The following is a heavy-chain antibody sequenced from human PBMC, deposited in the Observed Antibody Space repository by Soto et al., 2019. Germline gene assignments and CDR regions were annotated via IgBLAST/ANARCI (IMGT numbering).Heavy chain of an antibody. J-gene: IGHJ6*04. CDR1: GFTFSSHT. V-gene: IGHV3-21*01. CDR3: PRVAEDYGEYGPLDV. CDR2: VSTSSSYI. D-gene: IGHD4-17*01. Sequence: VQLVESGGGLVKPGGSLRLSCAASGFTFSSHTMNWVRQAPGKGLEWVSSVSTSSSYIYYAASLKGRITVSRDNDKNSLYLQRNGRRVEDGNVSYCPRVAEDYGEYGPLDVCGKGAAVAVAS.